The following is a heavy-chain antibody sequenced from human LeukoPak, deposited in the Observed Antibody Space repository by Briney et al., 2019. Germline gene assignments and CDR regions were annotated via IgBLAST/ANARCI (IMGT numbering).Heavy chain of an antibody. J-gene: IGHJ5*02. V-gene: IGHV3-20*04. CDR2: INWNGGST. Sequence: PGGSLRLSCAASGFTFDDYGMSWVRQAPGKGLEWVSGINWNGGSTGYADSVKGRFTISRDNAKNSLYLQMNSLRAEDTALYYCARAEYRDYDFWSGYSQYNWFDPWGQGTLVTVSS. CDR3: ARAEYRDYDFWSGYSQYNWFDP. D-gene: IGHD3-3*01. CDR1: GFTFDDYG.